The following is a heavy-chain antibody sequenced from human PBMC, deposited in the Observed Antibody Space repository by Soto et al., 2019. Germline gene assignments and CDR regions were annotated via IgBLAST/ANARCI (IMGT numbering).Heavy chain of an antibody. CDR3: ARVLVGATDPIY. Sequence: ASVKVSCKASGYTFTSYGISWVRQAPGQGLEWMGWISAYNGNTNYAQKLQGRVTMTTDTSTSTAYMELSSLRSEDTAVYYCARVLVGATDPIYWGQGTLVTVSS. J-gene: IGHJ4*02. CDR2: ISAYNGNT. D-gene: IGHD1-26*01. V-gene: IGHV1-18*01. CDR1: GYTFTSYG.